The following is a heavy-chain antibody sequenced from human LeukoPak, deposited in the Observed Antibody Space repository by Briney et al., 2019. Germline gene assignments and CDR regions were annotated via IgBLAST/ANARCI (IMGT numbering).Heavy chain of an antibody. CDR1: GGTFSSHA. Sequence: SVKVSCKASGGTFSSHAISWVRQAPGQGLEWMGRIIPIFGTANYAQKFQGRVTITTDESTSTAYMELSSLRSEDTAVYYCARDPDPYDSSGYWGQGTLVTVSS. D-gene: IGHD3-22*01. V-gene: IGHV1-69*05. J-gene: IGHJ4*02. CDR3: ARDPDPYDSSGY. CDR2: IIPIFGTA.